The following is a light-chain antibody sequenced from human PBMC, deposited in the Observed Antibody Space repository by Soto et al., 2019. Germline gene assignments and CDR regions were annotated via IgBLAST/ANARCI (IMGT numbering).Light chain of an antibody. CDR2: GAS. Sequence: EIVLTQSPGTLSLSPGERATLSCRARQSVSSSYLAWYQQKPGQAPRLLIYGASSRATGIPDRFSGSGSGTEFTLTISRLEPEDFAVYYCQQYGSSSYTFGQGTKLEIK. CDR1: QSVSSSY. V-gene: IGKV3-20*01. J-gene: IGKJ2*01. CDR3: QQYGSSSYT.